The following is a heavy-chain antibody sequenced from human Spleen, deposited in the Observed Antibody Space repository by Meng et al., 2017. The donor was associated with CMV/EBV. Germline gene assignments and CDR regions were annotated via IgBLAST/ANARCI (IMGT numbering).Heavy chain of an antibody. Sequence: ASVKVSCKASGYTFTDYYLHWVRQAPGQGLEWMGWINPNSGGTNYAQRFQGRVTMTRDTSISTAFMELSRLTSDDTAVYYCARDLLSAFDIWGQGTMVTVSS. CDR1: GYTFTDYY. V-gene: IGHV1-2*02. CDR2: INPNSGGT. CDR3: ARDLLSAFDI. J-gene: IGHJ3*02.